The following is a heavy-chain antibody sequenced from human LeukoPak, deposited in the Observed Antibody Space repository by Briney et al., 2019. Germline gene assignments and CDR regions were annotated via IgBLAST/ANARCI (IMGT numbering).Heavy chain of an antibody. CDR1: GFTFSSYG. CDR3: AKIGGTYYYGSGSSQFDY. V-gene: IGHV3-30*02. D-gene: IGHD3-10*01. CDR2: IRYDGSNK. Sequence: GGSLRLSCAASGFTFSSYGMHWVRQAPGKGLEWVAFIRYDGSNKYYVDSVKGRFTISRDNSKNTLYLQMNSLRAEDTAVYYCAKIGGTYYYGSGSSQFDYWGQGTLVTFSS. J-gene: IGHJ4*02.